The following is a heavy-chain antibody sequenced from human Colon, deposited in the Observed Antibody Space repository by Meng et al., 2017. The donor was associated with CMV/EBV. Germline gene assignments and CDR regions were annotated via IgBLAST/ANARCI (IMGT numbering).Heavy chain of an antibody. V-gene: IGHV4-39*07. CDR1: GGSILDSFQ. J-gene: IGHJ5*02. D-gene: IGHD4/OR15-4a*01. Sequence: SETLSLTCTVSGGSILDSFQWGGIRQSPGKGLEWIGNIYHLGGTSYNPSLESRVTMSVDTSKNQFSLKLKSVTAADTAMYYCVRDQMTMVTDPGLGYLRLDPWGQGTLVTVSS. CDR2: IYHLGGT. CDR3: VRDQMTMVTDPGLGYLRLDP.